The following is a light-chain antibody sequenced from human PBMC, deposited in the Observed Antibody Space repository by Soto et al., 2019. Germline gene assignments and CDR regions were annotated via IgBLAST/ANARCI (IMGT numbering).Light chain of an antibody. CDR2: AAS. J-gene: IGKJ4*01. V-gene: IGKV1-39*01. Sequence: DIQMTQSPSSLSASVGDRVTITCRASQSISSYLNWYQQKPGKAPKLLIYAASSLQSGVPSRFSGSGSGTDFTLTISSLQPEDVATYYCQQTLSTLLTFGGGNKVEIK. CDR1: QSISSY. CDR3: QQTLSTLLT.